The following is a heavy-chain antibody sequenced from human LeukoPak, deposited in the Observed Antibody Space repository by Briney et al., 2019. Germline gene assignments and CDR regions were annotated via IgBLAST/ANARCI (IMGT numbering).Heavy chain of an antibody. D-gene: IGHD5-18*01. J-gene: IGHJ5*02. CDR3: ARGLTYRLWPKGNWFDP. V-gene: IGHV3-30*02. CDR1: GFTFSSYG. Sequence: GGSLRLSCAASGFTFSSYGMHWVRQAPGKGLEWVAFIRYDGSNKYYADSVKGRFTISRDNSKNTLYLQMNSLRAEDTAVYYCARGLTYRLWPKGNWFDPWGQGTLVTVSS. CDR2: IRYDGSNK.